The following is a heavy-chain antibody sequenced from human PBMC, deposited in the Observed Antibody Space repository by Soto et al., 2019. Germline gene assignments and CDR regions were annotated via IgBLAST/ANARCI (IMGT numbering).Heavy chain of an antibody. CDR2: INTNTGNP. V-gene: IGHV7-4-1*01. CDR3: ARERNVLRYFDWGPQAGFDP. CDR1: GYTFTSYA. D-gene: IGHD3-9*01. J-gene: IGHJ5*02. Sequence: QVQLVQSGSELKKPGASVKVSCKASGYTFTSYAMNWVRQAPGQGLEWMGWINTNTGNPTYAQGFTGRFVFSLDTSVSTAYLQICSLKAEDTAVYYCARERNVLRYFDWGPQAGFDPWGQGTLVTVSS.